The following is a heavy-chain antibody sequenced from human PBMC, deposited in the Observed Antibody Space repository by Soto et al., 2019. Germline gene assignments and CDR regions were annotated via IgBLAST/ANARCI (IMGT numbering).Heavy chain of an antibody. D-gene: IGHD6-13*01. CDR1: GYTFSNFW. CDR3: ARSPRSSPYFDY. J-gene: IGHJ4*02. Sequence: PGESLKISCQCSGYTFSNFWIGWVRQLPGKGLEWMGIIYPGDHETRCSPSLHGKVTISADKSINTAYLQWNSLEASDTAFYFCARSPRSSPYFDYWGQGALVTVSS. CDR2: IYPGDHET. V-gene: IGHV5-51*01.